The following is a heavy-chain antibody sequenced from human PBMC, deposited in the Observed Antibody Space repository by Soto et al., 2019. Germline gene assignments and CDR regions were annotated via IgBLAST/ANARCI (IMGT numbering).Heavy chain of an antibody. D-gene: IGHD2-21*01. CDR3: ATTFAYCAANRGSPHHLLHY. CDR1: GYNFHSFV. CDR2: VNTGSGNT. Sequence: QVQLVQSGAEVKKPGASVKVSCKASGYNFHSFVIHWMRQAPGQRFEWMGWVNTGSGNTKYSQNFQGRVTITSESPANTVYMELSSLRSEDTAVYYCATTFAYCAANRGSPHHLLHYWGQGTLVAVSS. J-gene: IGHJ4*02. V-gene: IGHV1-3*04.